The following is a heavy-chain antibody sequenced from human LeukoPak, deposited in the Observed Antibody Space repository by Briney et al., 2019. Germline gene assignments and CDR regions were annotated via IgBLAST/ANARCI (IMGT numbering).Heavy chain of an antibody. CDR2: IGFSSDNT. V-gene: IGHV3-48*04. J-gene: IGHJ4*02. CDR3: ARDHNYAFDN. D-gene: IGHD1-1*01. Sequence: GGSLRLSCASPGFTFSYYIRTWVRRAPGRGLGLISYIGFSSDNTKDAAAVKRRVTISGHNANKPRYLQINSLRVEDTAVYYCARDHNYAFDNWGQGTLVTVSS. CDR1: GFTFSYYI.